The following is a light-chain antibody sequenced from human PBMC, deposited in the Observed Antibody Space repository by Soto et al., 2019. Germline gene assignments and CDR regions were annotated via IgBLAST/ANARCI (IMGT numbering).Light chain of an antibody. CDR1: SSDVGSYNR. V-gene: IGLV2-14*02. CDR3: SSLTTSETWV. J-gene: IGLJ3*02. CDR2: EVS. Sequence: QSVLTQPASVSGSPGQTITISCTGGSSDVGSYNRVSWYRQYPGKAPQLMIYEVSYRPSGVSNRFSGSKSGNTASLTISGLQAEDEADYFCSSLTTSETWVIGGGTKLTVL.